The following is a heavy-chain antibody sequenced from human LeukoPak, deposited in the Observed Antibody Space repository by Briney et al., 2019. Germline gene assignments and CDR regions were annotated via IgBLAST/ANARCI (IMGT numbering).Heavy chain of an antibody. CDR2: IYYSGNT. CDR1: GGSISSYY. J-gene: IGHJ5*02. V-gene: IGHV4-59*13. Sequence: SETLSLTCTVSGGSISSYYWSLIRQPPGKGLEWIGYIYYSGNTNYNSSLESRVTISVDTSKNQFSLRLNSVTAADTAVYYCVRGRAWFDPWGQGTLVTVSS. D-gene: IGHD3-10*01. CDR3: VRGRAWFDP.